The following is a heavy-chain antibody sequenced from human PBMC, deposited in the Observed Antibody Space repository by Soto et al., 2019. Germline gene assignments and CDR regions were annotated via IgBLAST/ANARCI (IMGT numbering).Heavy chain of an antibody. J-gene: IGHJ4*02. CDR1: GFAFSSYG. Sequence: QAQLVESGGGVVQPGRSLRLSCAASGFAFSSYGMHWVRQAPGTGLEWVAVISYDGSLQHYADSVKGRFTISRDNSNNMVLLQMSSLRAEDTAVYYWVSDRGYGHAAVPYSWGQGTLVSVSS. V-gene: IGHV3-30*03. CDR2: ISYDGSLQ. CDR3: VSDRGYGHAAVPYS. D-gene: IGHD5-18*01.